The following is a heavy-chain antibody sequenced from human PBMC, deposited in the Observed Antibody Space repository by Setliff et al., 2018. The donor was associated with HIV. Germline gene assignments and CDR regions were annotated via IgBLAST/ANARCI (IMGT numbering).Heavy chain of an antibody. CDR1: GGSISSYY. D-gene: IGHD3-3*01. V-gene: IGHV4-4*08. J-gene: IGHJ4*02. CDR3: ASTYYNFWSGYQGIDY. CDR2: IYTSGST. Sequence: SETLSLTCTVSGGSISSYYWSWIRQPPGKGLEWIGYIYTSGSTNYNPSLKSRVTISVDTSKNQFSLKLSSVTAADTAVYYCASTYYNFWSGYQGIDYWGQGTLVTVS.